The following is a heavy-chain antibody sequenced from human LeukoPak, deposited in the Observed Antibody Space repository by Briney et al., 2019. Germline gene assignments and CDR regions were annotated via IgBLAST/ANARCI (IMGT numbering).Heavy chain of an antibody. D-gene: IGHD6-13*01. J-gene: IGHJ4*02. CDR3: ARGGIAAAGTDY. V-gene: IGHV4-34*01. CDR1: GGSFSGYY. Sequence: SETLSLTCAVYGGSFSGYYWSWIRQPPGKGLEWIGEINHSGSTNYNPSLKSRVTISVDTSKNQFSLKLSSVTAADTAVYYCARGGIAAAGTDYWGQGTLVTVSS. CDR2: INHSGST.